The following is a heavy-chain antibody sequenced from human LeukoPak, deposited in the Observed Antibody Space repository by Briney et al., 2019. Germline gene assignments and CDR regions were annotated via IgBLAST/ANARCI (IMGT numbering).Heavy chain of an antibody. CDR2: IDPNSGGT. D-gene: IGHD3-22*01. V-gene: IGHV1-2*02. CDR1: GYTFTAYY. J-gene: IGHJ3*02. Sequence: ASVKVSCKASGYTFTAYYMHWVRQAPGQGLEWMGWIDPNSGGTNYAQKFQGRVTMTRDTSISTAYMELSRLRSDDTAVYYCARDYYDSSGFGAFDIWGQGTMVTVSS. CDR3: ARDYYDSSGFGAFDI.